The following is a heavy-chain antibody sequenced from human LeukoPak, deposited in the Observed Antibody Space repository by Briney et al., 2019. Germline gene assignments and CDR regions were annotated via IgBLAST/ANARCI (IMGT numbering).Heavy chain of an antibody. D-gene: IGHD3-10*01. CDR2: ISYDGSNK. CDR1: GFTFSNYG. J-gene: IGHJ4*02. CDR3: AKEYGSGSIDY. Sequence: GGSLRLSCAASGFTFSNYGMHWVRQAPGKGLEWVAVISYDGSNKYYADSVKGRFTISRDNSKNTLYLQMNSLRAEDTAVYYCAKEYGSGSIDYWGQGTLVTVSS. V-gene: IGHV3-30*18.